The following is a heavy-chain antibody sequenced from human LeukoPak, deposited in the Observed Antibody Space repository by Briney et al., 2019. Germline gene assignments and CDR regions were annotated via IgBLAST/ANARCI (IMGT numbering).Heavy chain of an antibody. V-gene: IGHV5-51*01. CDR3: ARHPHTIVGTTPYFDY. CDR1: GYTFTSYW. D-gene: IGHD1-26*01. J-gene: IGHJ4*02. CDR2: IYPGDSDT. Sequence: GESLQISCQGFGYTFTSYWIGWVRQMPGKGLEWMGIIYPGDSDTRYSPSFQGQVIISADKSISTAYLQWSSLKASDTAKYYCARHPHTIVGTTPYFDYWGQGTLVTVSS.